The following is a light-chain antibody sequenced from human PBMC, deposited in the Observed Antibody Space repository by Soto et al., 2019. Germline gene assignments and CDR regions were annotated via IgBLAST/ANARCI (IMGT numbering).Light chain of an antibody. Sequence: QSVLTQPASVSGSPGQSITISCTGTSSDVGGHNYVSWYQQHPGKAPKLMIYDVSNRPSGVSNRFSGSKSGNTASLTISGLQAEDEADYYCSSYTSSSTLDVFGTGTKLTVL. V-gene: IGLV2-14*01. CDR3: SSYTSSSTLDV. CDR1: SSDVGGHNY. CDR2: DVS. J-gene: IGLJ1*01.